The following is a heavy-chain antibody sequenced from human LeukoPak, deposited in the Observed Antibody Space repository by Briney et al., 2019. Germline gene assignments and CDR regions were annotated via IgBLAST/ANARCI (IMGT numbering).Heavy chain of an antibody. J-gene: IGHJ4*02. D-gene: IGHD3-3*01. Sequence: GSLRLSCAASGFNFNRYSMNWVRQAPGKGLEWVSYISVSSTDIYYADSVRGRFTISRDNARNSLHLQMNSLRAEDTAIYYCVRDSNFRSGFPNFYCDSWGQGSLVTVSS. CDR3: VRDSNFRSGFPNFYCDS. V-gene: IGHV3-48*01. CDR1: GFNFNRYS. CDR2: ISVSSTDI.